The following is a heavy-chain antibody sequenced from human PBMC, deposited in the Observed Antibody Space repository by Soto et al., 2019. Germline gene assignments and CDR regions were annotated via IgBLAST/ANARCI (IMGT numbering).Heavy chain of an antibody. Sequence: AGGSLRLSCAASGFTFSNAWMSWVRQAPGKGLEWVGRIKSKTDGGTTDYAAPVKGRFTISRDDSKNTLYLQMNSLKTEDTAVYYCTTAIVVPAAIGMDVWGQGTTVTVSS. CDR2: IKSKTDGGTT. J-gene: IGHJ6*02. CDR1: GFTFSNAW. D-gene: IGHD2-2*01. CDR3: TTAIVVPAAIGMDV. V-gene: IGHV3-15*01.